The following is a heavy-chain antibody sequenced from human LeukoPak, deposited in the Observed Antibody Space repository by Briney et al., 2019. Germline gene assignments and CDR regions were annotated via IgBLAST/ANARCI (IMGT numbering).Heavy chain of an antibody. CDR2: ISSSSSYI. CDR1: GFTFSSYS. Sequence: GGSLRLSCAASGFTFSSYSMNWVRQAPGKGLEWVSSISSSSSYIYYADSVKGRFTISRDNFKNTLYVQMNSLRAEDTAVYYCVKDESGCYEPGYFQHWGQGTLVTVSS. CDR3: VKDESGCYEPGYFQH. D-gene: IGHD1-26*01. J-gene: IGHJ1*01. V-gene: IGHV3-21*06.